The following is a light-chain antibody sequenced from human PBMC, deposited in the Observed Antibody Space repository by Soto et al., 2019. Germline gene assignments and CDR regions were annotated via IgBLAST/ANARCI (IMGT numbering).Light chain of an antibody. CDR1: QSLVHSVGNTY. J-gene: IGKJ4*01. CDR2: KTS. V-gene: IGKV2-24*01. CDR3: MQATQFPVT. Sequence: DIVMTQTPVSSPVTLGQPASISCRSSQSLVHSVGNTYLSWLQQRPGQPPRLLIYKTSNRFSGVPDRLSGRRSWSDFTLTISRVEAEDVGIYYCMQATQFPVTFGGGTKVEIK.